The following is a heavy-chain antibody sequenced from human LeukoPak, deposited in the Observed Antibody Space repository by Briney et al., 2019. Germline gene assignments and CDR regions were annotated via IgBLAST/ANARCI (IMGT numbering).Heavy chain of an antibody. V-gene: IGHV4-34*01. CDR2: INHSGST. CDR3: ARVSSGYYYYYYYMDV. Sequence: PSETLSLTCAVYGGSFSGYYWSWIRQPPGKGLEWIGEINHSGSTSYNPSPKSRVTIPVDTSKNQFSLKLSSVTAADTAVYYCARVSSGYYYYYYYMDVWGKGTTVTVSS. D-gene: IGHD3-22*01. J-gene: IGHJ6*03. CDR1: GGSFSGYY.